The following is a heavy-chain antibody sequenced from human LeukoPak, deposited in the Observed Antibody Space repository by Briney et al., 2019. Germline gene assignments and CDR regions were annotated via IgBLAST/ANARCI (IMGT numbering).Heavy chain of an antibody. CDR3: AKDVGKWESLHFFDY. D-gene: IGHD1-26*01. J-gene: IGHJ4*02. CDR1: GFTFSSYA. Sequence: GGSLRLSCAASGFTFSSYAMSWVRQAPGKGLEWISGISGSGASTYYADSVKGRFTISRDDSRNTLYLQMNSLRGDDTAVYYCAKDVGKWESLHFFDYWGQGTLVTASS. CDR2: ISGSGAST. V-gene: IGHV3-23*01.